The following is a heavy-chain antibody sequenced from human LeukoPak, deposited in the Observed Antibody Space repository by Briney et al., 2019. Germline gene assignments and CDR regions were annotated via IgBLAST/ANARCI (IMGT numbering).Heavy chain of an antibody. J-gene: IGHJ4*02. Sequence: SETLSLTCTVSGGSISSSSYYWGWIRQPPGKGLEWIGSIYYSGSTYYNPSLKSRVTISVDTSKNQFSLKLSSVTAADTAVYYCARLDYGDYGGVDYWGQGTLVTVSS. CDR2: IYYSGST. CDR3: ARLDYGDYGGVDY. D-gene: IGHD4-17*01. V-gene: IGHV4-39*01. CDR1: GGSISSSSYY.